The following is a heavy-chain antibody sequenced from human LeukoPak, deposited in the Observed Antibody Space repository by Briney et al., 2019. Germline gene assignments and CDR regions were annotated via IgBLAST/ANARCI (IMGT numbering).Heavy chain of an antibody. CDR2: MNPNSGNT. V-gene: IGHV1-8*03. J-gene: IGHJ6*03. D-gene: IGHD1-26*01. Sequence: ASVKVSCKASGYTFTSYDINWVRQATGQGLEWMGWMNPNSGNTGYAQKFQGRVTITRNTSISTAYMELSSLRSDDTAVYYCARTGSSSIFYYYYYMDVWGKGTTVTVSS. CDR3: ARTGSSSIFYYYYYMDV. CDR1: GYTFTSYD.